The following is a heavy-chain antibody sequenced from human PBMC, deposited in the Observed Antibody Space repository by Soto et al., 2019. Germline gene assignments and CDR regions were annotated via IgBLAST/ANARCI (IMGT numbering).Heavy chain of an antibody. V-gene: IGHV1-18*01. CDR2: LIPYNGDT. Sequence: VKFSYKADVDTFTSYGISCVRQAPGQGLEWMGLLIPYNGDTIYAQKFQGRVILTTDTATSTAYMELGSLRSDDTAVYYCVRDASSGYRGWWDPWGQGTLVTVSS. CDR1: VDTFTSYG. D-gene: IGHD5-18*01. J-gene: IGHJ5*02. CDR3: VRDASSGYRGWWDP.